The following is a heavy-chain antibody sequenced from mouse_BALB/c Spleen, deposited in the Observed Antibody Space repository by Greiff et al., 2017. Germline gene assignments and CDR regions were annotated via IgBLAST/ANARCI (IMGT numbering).Heavy chain of an antibody. D-gene: IGHD1-1*01. J-gene: IGHJ3*01. V-gene: IGHV5-17*02. Sequence: EVMLVESGGGLVQPGGSRKLSCAASGFTFSSFGMHWVRQAPEKGLEWVAYISSGSSTIYYADTVKGRFTISRDNPKNTLFLQMTSLRSEDTAMYYCARERDYGSSYVSWFAYWGQGTLVTVSA. CDR3: ARERDYGSSYVSWFAY. CDR2: ISSGSSTI. CDR1: GFTFSSFG.